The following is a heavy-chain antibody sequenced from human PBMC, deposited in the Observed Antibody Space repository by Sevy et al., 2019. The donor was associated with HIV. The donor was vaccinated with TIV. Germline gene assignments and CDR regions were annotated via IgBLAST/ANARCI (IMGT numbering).Heavy chain of an antibody. CDR2: INPSGGDT. CDR1: GYTFADYY. Sequence: ASVKVSCKASGYTFADYYIHWVRQAPGQGLECMGIINPSGGDTNYAQKFQGRVTMTRDTSTTTVYMELTSLRSEDTAVYYCARVDSCGGDCYYFDYWGQGTLVTVSS. CDR3: ARVDSCGGDCYYFDY. D-gene: IGHD2-21*02. J-gene: IGHJ4*02. V-gene: IGHV1-46*01.